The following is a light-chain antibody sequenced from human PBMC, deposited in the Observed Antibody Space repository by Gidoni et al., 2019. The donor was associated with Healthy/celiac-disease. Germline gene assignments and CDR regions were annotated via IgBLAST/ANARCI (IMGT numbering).Light chain of an antibody. Sequence: DIVMTQSPDSLAVSLGERATINCKSSQSVLYSSNNKNYLAWYQQKPGQPPKLLIYWASTRESGVPDRFSGSGSGTDFTLTISSLQAEDVAGYYCQQYYSTRTFGQXTKVELK. CDR3: QQYYSTRT. J-gene: IGKJ1*01. V-gene: IGKV4-1*01. CDR1: QSVLYSSNNKNY. CDR2: WAS.